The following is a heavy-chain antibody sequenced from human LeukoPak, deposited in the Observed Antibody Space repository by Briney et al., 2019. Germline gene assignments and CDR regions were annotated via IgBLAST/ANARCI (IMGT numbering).Heavy chain of an antibody. CDR2: ISGYNGKT. Sequence: ASVKVSCKTSGYTFNIYGINWVRQAPGQGLEWMGWISGYNGKTNYAQKLQGRVTMTTDTSTSTAYMELRSLRSDDTAVYYCARDYRDVLLWFGELSKWGQGTLVTVSS. CDR1: GYTFNIYG. J-gene: IGHJ4*02. V-gene: IGHV1-18*01. CDR3: ARDYRDVLLWFGELSK. D-gene: IGHD3-10*01.